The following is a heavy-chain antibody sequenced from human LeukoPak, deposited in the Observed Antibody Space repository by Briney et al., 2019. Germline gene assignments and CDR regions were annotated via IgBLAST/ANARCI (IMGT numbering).Heavy chain of an antibody. CDR2: INSDGTYT. CDR3: ARDLSHTFDY. CDR1: GFAFSSPW. V-gene: IGHV3-74*01. Sequence: GGSLRLSCAASGFAFSSPWMLWVRHAPGKGLVWVSRINSDGTYTNYADSVKGRFTISRDNAKNTLCLQMNSLRAEDTAVYYCARDLSHTFDYWGQGTLVTVSS. J-gene: IGHJ4*02.